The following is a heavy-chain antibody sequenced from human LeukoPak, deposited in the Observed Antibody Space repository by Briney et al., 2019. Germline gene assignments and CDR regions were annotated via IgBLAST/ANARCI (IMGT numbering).Heavy chain of an antibody. CDR3: ARVHDYDFWSGLGAFDI. V-gene: IGHV3-7*01. D-gene: IGHD3-3*01. CDR2: IKQDGSEK. CDR1: GFTFSSYW. J-gene: IGHJ3*02. Sequence: GGSLRLSCAASGFTFSSYWMSWVRQAPGKGLEWVANIKQDGSEKYYVDSVKGRFTIPRDNAKNSLYLQMNSLRAEDTAVYYCARVHDYDFWSGLGAFDIWGQGTMVTVSS.